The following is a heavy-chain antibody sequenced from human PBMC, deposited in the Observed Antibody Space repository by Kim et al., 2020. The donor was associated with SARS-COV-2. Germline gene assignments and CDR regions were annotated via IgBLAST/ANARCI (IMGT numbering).Heavy chain of an antibody. Sequence: KFQGRGTITADESTSTAYMELSSLRSEDTAVYYCARGTLSAHYYYYGMDVWGQGTTVTVSS. J-gene: IGHJ6*02. V-gene: IGHV1-69*01. CDR3: ARGTLSAHYYYYGMDV.